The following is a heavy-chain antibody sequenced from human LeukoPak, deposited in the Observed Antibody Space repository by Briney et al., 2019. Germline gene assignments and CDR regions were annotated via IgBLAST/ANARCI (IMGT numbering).Heavy chain of an antibody. Sequence: GGSLRLSCAASGFTFSSYWMSWVRQAPGKGLEWVANIKQDGSEKYYVDSVKGRFTISRDNAKNSLYLQMNSLRAEDTAVYYCARVDLTVTTSYDYWGQGTLVTVSS. V-gene: IGHV3-7*01. J-gene: IGHJ4*02. CDR3: ARVDLTVTTSYDY. D-gene: IGHD4-17*01. CDR1: GFTFSSYW. CDR2: IKQDGSEK.